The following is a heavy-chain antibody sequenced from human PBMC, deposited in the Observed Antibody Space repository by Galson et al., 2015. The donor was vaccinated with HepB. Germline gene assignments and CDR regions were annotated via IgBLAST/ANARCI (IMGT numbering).Heavy chain of an antibody. Sequence: SVKVSCKASGYIFTDYSIHWVRQAPEQGLEWMGWINTNTGNPTYAQGFTGRFVFSLDTSVRTTYLQISSVKAEDTAVYYCARTPYFSSGTYYNAWFEPWGQGTLVTVSS. CDR2: INTNTGNP. V-gene: IGHV7-4-1*02. J-gene: IGHJ5*02. CDR3: ARTPYFSSGTYYNAWFEP. CDR1: GYIFTDYS. D-gene: IGHD3-10*01.